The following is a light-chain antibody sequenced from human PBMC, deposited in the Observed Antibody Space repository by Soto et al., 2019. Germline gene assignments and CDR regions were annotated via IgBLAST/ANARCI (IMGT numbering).Light chain of an antibody. V-gene: IGKV1-5*03. CDR3: QQYYDFRT. J-gene: IGKJ1*01. Sequence: IQLTQSPSTLSGSVGDRGTITCRASQGVSTWLAWYQQRPSQAPKLLVYEASKLQSGVPSRFSASGSVRDFTLTISSLQPEDSATYYCQQYYDFRTFGQGTKVDI. CDR1: QGVSTW. CDR2: EAS.